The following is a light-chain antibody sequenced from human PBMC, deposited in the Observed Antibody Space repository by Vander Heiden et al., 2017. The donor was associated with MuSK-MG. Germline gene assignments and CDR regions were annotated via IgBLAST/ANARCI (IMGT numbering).Light chain of an antibody. CDR2: DVS. CDR1: SSDVGGYNY. V-gene: IGLV2-14*01. Sequence: QSALTQPASVSGSPGQSITISCTGTSSDVGGYNYVSWYQQPPGKAPKLMIYDVSNRPSGVSNRFSGSKSGNTASLTISGLQAEDEADYYCSSYTSSSNLVFGGGTKLTGL. CDR3: SSYTSSSNLV. J-gene: IGLJ3*02.